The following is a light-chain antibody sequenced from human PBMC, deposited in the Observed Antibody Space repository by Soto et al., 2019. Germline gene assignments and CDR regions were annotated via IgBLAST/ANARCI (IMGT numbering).Light chain of an antibody. J-gene: IGKJ4*01. CDR2: GAS. CDR3: QQYGSSPLT. CDR1: QSVSSSY. Sequence: EIVLTQSPGTLSLSPGERATLSCRASQSVSSSYLAWYQQKPGQAPRLLIYGASSRATGIPDRFSGSGSGTDFTLTISRLESEEFAVYYCQQYGSSPLTFGGGTKVDIK. V-gene: IGKV3-20*01.